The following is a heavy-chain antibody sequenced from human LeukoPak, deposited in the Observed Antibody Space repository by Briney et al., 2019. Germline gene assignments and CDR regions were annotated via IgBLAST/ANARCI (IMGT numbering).Heavy chain of an antibody. D-gene: IGHD6-19*01. Sequence: GGSLRLSCAASGFNFNDYAMHWVRQAPGKGLEWVSGISWNSGSLGYAGSVKGRFTVSRDNAKNSLYLQMNSLRAEDIALYYCVKGETAVAGGAFDYWGQGTLVTVSS. V-gene: IGHV3-9*03. J-gene: IGHJ4*02. CDR1: GFNFNDYA. CDR2: ISWNSGSL. CDR3: VKGETAVAGGAFDY.